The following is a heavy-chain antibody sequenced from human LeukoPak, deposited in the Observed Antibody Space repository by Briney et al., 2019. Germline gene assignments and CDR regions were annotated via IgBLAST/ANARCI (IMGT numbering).Heavy chain of an antibody. CDR3: ARARVYGSGSYSGAFDI. D-gene: IGHD3-10*01. CDR1: GFTFSSYD. V-gene: IGHV3-13*01. J-gene: IGHJ3*02. CDR2: IGTAGDT. Sequence: GGSLRLSCAASGFTFSSYDMHWVRQATGKGLEWVSAIGTAGDTYYPGSVKGRFTISRENAKNSLYLQMNSLRAGDTAAYYCARARVYGSGSYSGAFDIWGQGTMVTVSS.